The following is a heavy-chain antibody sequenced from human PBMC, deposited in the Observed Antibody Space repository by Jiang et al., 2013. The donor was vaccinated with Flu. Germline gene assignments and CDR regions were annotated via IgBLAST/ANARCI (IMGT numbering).Heavy chain of an antibody. D-gene: IGHD6-13*01. J-gene: IGHJ4*02. V-gene: IGHV3-30-3*01. CDR3: ARAPDSSWFFDY. CDR2: IAYDGSNK. Sequence: IIAYDGSNKHYADSVKGRFTISRDNSKNTLHLQINSLRAEDTAVYYCARAPDSSWFFDYWGQGALVTVSS.